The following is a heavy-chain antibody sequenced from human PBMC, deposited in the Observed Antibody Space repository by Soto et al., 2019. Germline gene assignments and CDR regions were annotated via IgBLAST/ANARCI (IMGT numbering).Heavy chain of an antibody. CDR3: ARDWVGDLAY. V-gene: IGHV1-18*01. Sequence: QVQLVQSGGEVKQPGASVKVSCKTSGYTFTSYGISWVRQAPGQGLEWMGWISGYNGDTKYVQKFQGRVTLTTDTSTNTAYMEVRSLRSDDTAVYHCARDWVGDLAYWGQGTLVTVSS. J-gene: IGHJ4*02. CDR2: ISGYNGDT. D-gene: IGHD4-17*01. CDR1: GYTFTSYG.